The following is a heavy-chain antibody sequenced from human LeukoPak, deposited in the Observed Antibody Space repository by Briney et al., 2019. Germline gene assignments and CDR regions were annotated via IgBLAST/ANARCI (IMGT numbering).Heavy chain of an antibody. CDR3: ARASGSYSVPSNY. CDR2: SSSSSYI. CDR1: GFTFSSYS. V-gene: IGHV3-21*05. J-gene: IGHJ4*02. Sequence: GGSLRLSCAASGFTFSSYSMNWVRQAPGKGLEWVSYSSSSSYIYYADSVKGRFTISRDNAKNSLYLQMNSLRAEDTAVYYCARASGSYSVPSNYWGQGTLVTVSS. D-gene: IGHD1-26*01.